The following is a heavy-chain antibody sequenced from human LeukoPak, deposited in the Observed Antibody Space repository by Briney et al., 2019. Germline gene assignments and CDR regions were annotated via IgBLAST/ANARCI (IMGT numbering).Heavy chain of an antibody. CDR3: ATHYYDSSGYYYAADY. CDR1: GYSFTSYW. CDR2: IYPGDSDT. V-gene: IGHV5-51*01. J-gene: IGHJ4*02. D-gene: IGHD3-22*01. Sequence: GESLKISCKGSGYSFTSYWIGWVRQMPGKGLEWMGIIYPGDSDTRYSPSFQGQVTISADKSISTAYLQWSSLKASDTAMYYCATHYYDSSGYYYAADYWGQGTLVTVSS.